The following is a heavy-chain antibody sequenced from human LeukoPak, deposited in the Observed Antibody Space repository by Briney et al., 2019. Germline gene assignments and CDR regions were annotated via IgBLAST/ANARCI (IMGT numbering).Heavy chain of an antibody. CDR3: ARANFPYYYDSNGLNAFAI. CDR1: GYTFTGYY. D-gene: IGHD3-22*01. CDR2: INPNSGGT. V-gene: IGHV1-2*02. J-gene: IGHJ3*02. Sequence: ASVNVSCKASGYTFTGYYMHWVRQAPGQGLEWMGWINPNSGGTNSAQKFQGRVTMTRDTSISTAYMEVSRLRYDDTAVYYCARANFPYYYDSNGLNAFAIWGQGTMVTVSS.